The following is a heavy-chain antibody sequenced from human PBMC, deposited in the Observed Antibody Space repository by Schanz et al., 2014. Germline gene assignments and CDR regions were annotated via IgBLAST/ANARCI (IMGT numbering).Heavy chain of an antibody. D-gene: IGHD3-3*01. CDR3: ARGSGPFDS. J-gene: IGHJ4*02. Sequence: EVQLVESGGGLVQRGGSLRLSCAASGFSFGSYAMSWVRQAPGRGLEWVSALSARGHRTQYADSVKGRFTISRDNSDNTLYLQMNNLRAEDTAVYYCARGSGPFDSWGQGTLVTVSS. CDR1: GFSFGSYA. CDR2: LSARGHRT. V-gene: IGHV3-23*04.